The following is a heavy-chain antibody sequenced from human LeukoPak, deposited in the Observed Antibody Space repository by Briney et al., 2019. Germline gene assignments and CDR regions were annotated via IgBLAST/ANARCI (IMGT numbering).Heavy chain of an antibody. J-gene: IGHJ4*02. CDR2: IYHSGST. Sequence: SETLSLTCAVSGGSISSSNWWSWVRQPPGKGLEWIGEIYHSGSTNYNPSLKSRVTISLDTSKNQFSLNLRSVTAADTAVYYCARNKGWNSSGWYGFDYWGQGTLVTVSS. D-gene: IGHD6-19*01. CDR1: GGSISSSNW. CDR3: ARNKGWNSSGWYGFDY. V-gene: IGHV4-4*02.